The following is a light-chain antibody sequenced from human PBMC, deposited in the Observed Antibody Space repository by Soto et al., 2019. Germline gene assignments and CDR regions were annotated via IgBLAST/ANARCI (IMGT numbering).Light chain of an antibody. J-gene: IGKJ2*01. V-gene: IGKV3-20*01. CDR2: GAS. CDR3: QQYGNSPLAYT. Sequence: EIVLTQSPGTLSLSPGERATLSCRASQSVSSSYLAWYQQKPGQAPRLLILGASTRATGIPDRFSGSESGTDFTLTISRLEPEDFAMYYCQQYGNSPLAYTFGQGTKLEIK. CDR1: QSVSSSY.